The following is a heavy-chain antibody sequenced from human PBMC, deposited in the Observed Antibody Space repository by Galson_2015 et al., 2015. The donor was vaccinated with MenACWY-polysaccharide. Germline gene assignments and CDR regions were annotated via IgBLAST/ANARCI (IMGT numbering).Heavy chain of an antibody. V-gene: IGHV3-74*01. J-gene: IGHJ4*02. CDR2: IYSDGSDT. CDR1: GFTFSSYW. CDR3: ARDLYPTTYYSDSSPLSDY. Sequence: FLRLSCAASGFTFSSYWMHWVRQAPGKGLVWVSRIYSDGSDTTYADSVKGRFTVSRDNAKNTLYLQMNSLRAEDTAVYYCARDLYPTTYYSDSSPLSDYWGQGTLVTVSS. D-gene: IGHD3-22*01.